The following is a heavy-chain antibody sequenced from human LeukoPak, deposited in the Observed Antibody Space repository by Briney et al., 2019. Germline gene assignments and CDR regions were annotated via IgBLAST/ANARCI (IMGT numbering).Heavy chain of an antibody. CDR2: IYPGDSDT. Sequence: PGESLKISCKGSGYSFTSYWIGWVRQMPGKSLEWMGIIYPGDSDTRYSPSFQGQITISADKSLSTAYLQWSSLKASDTAMYYCARSNLPRQLETADYWGQGTLVTVSS. V-gene: IGHV5-51*01. CDR3: ARSNLPRQLETADY. CDR1: GYSFTSYW. J-gene: IGHJ4*02. D-gene: IGHD1-1*01.